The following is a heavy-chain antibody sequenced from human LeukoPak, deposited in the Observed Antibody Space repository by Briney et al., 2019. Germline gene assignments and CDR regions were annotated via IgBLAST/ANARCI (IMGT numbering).Heavy chain of an antibody. D-gene: IGHD3-10*01. J-gene: IGHJ4*02. Sequence: ASVKVSCKASGYTFTSYAMHWVRQAPGQRLEWMGWINAGNGNTKYSQKFQGRVTITRDTSAGTAYMELSSLGSEDTAVYYCARRGVLLWFGESGPFDYWGQGTLVTVSS. V-gene: IGHV1-3*01. CDR1: GYTFTSYA. CDR3: ARRGVLLWFGESGPFDY. CDR2: INAGNGNT.